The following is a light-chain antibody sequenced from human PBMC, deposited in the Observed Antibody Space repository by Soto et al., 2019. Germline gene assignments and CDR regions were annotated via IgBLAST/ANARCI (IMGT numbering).Light chain of an antibody. CDR1: QSLLHSNGYNY. V-gene: IGKV2-28*01. CDR2: LDS. Sequence: DIVMTQSPLSLPVTPGEPASISCRSSQSLLHSNGYNYLDWYLQKPGQSPQLLIYLDSNRASGVPDRFSGSGSGTDFTLTISRVEAEDVGVYYCMQTLQTAFTFGQGTKLEIK. CDR3: MQTLQTAFT. J-gene: IGKJ2*01.